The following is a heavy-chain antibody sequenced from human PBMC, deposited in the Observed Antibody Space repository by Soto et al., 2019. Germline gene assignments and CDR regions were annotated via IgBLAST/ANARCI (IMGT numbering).Heavy chain of an antibody. J-gene: IGHJ3*02. CDR3: ATQKVPNAFDI. V-gene: IGHV4-34*01. CDR1: GGSFSGYY. CDR2: INHSGST. D-gene: IGHD3-10*01. Sequence: ASETLSLTCAVYGGSFSGYYWSWIRQPPGKGLEWIGEINHSGSTNYNPSLKSRVTISVDTSKNQFSLKLSSVTAADTAVYYCATQKVPNAFDIWGQGTMVSVSS.